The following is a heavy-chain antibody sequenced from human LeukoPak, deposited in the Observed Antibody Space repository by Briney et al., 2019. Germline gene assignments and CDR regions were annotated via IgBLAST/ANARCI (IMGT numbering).Heavy chain of an antibody. CDR3: TTDHKPVAGKALKYFDY. J-gene: IGHJ4*02. CDR2: IKSKTDGGTT. D-gene: IGHD6-19*01. V-gene: IGHV3-15*01. CDR1: GLTFSNAW. Sequence: GGSLRLSCAASGLTFSNAWMSWVRQAPGKGLEWVGRIKSKTDGGTTDYAAPVKGRFTISRDDSKNTLYLQMNSLKTEDTAVYYCTTDHKPVAGKALKYFDYWGQGTLVTVSS.